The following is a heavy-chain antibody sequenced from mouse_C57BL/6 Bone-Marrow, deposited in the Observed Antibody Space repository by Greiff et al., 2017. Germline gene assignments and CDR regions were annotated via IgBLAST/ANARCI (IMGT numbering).Heavy chain of an antibody. J-gene: IGHJ2*01. V-gene: IGHV1-81*01. D-gene: IGHD1-1*01. CDR3: ASSSLYYYCSSHAH. Sequence: VQLQQSGAELARPGASVKLSCKASGYTFTSYGISWVKQRTGQGLEWIGEIYPRSGNTYYNEKFKGKATLTADKSSSTAYMELRSLTSEDSAVYFCASSSLYYYCSSHAHWGQGTTLTLSS. CDR1: GYTFTSYG. CDR2: IYPRSGNT.